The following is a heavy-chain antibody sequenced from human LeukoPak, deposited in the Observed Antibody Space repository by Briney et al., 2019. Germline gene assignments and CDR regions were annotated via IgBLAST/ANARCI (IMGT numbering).Heavy chain of an antibody. D-gene: IGHD2-2*01. Sequence: SETLSLTFTVSGCXISSYYCSWIRQPPGKGLEWIGYIYYSGSTNYNPSLKSRVTISVDTSKNQFSLKLSSVTAADTAVYYCARRRCSSTSCSYAFDIWGQGTMVTVSS. J-gene: IGHJ3*02. CDR1: GCXISSYY. CDR2: IYYSGST. CDR3: ARRRCSSTSCSYAFDI. V-gene: IGHV4-59*08.